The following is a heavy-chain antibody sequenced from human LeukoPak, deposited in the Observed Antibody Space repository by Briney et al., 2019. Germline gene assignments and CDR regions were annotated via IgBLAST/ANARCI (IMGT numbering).Heavy chain of an antibody. CDR1: GGSISSSSYY. CDR2: IYYSGST. Sequence: SETLSLTCTVSGGSISSSSYYWGWIRQPPGKGLEWIGSIYYSGSTYYNPSLKSRVTISVDTSKNQFSLKLSSVTAADTAVYYCARASGTGYTSSWSYYYFDYWGQGTLVTVSS. D-gene: IGHD6-13*01. V-gene: IGHV4-39*07. CDR3: ARASGTGYTSSWSYYYFDY. J-gene: IGHJ4*02.